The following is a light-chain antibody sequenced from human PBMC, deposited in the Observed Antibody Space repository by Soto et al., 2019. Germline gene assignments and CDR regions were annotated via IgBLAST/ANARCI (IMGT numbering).Light chain of an antibody. CDR1: QGIRTS. CDR3: QQRNVWPPIT. V-gene: IGKV3-11*01. J-gene: IGKJ5*01. CDR2: DAS. Sequence: IVMTQSPATLSVSPGERATLSCRASQGIRTSLAWYQQKPGQAPRLVIFDASNRANGVPARFGGSGSGTDFTLTINSLEPEDFAVYYCQQRNVWPPITFGQGTRLEIK.